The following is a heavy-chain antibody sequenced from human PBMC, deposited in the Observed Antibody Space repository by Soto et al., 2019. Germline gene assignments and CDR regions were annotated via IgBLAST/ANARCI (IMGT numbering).Heavy chain of an antibody. CDR3: ASAHFLTGSSDY. D-gene: IGHD3-9*01. J-gene: IGHJ4*02. Sequence: QVQLQESGPGLVKPSETLSLTCTVSGGSISSYYWSWIRQPPGKGLEWIGYIYYSGSTNYNPSLKSRVTISVDTSKHQFSLKLSSVTAADTAVYYGASAHFLTGSSDYWGQGTLVTVAS. V-gene: IGHV4-59*01. CDR1: GGSISSYY. CDR2: IYYSGST.